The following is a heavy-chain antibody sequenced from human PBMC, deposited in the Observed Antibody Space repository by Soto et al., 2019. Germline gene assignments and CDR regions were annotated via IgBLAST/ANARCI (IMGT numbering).Heavy chain of an antibody. CDR3: ARASGEQQLVGY. Sequence: SVKVSCKASGGTVSSYAISGVRQAPGQGLEWMGGIIPIFGTANYAQKFQGRATITADESTTTAYMELSSLRSEDTAVYYCARASGEQQLVGYWGQGTLVTVSS. CDR1: GGTVSSYA. J-gene: IGHJ4*02. CDR2: IIPIFGTA. V-gene: IGHV1-69*13. D-gene: IGHD6-13*01.